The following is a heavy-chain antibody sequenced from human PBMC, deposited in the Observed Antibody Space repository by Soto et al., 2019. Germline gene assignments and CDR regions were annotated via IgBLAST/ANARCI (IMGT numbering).Heavy chain of an antibody. Sequence: QVQLQESGPGLVKPSETLSLTCTVSGGSISSYYWRWIRQPPGKGLEWMGYIYYSGSTNYNPSPKSRVTISVDTCKHLFSLNLSSVTAADTAVYYCASQGRSWSPAFDYWGQGTLVTVFS. CDR3: ASQGRSWSPAFDY. CDR2: IYYSGST. J-gene: IGHJ4*02. V-gene: IGHV4-59*08. D-gene: IGHD6-13*01. CDR1: GGSISSYY.